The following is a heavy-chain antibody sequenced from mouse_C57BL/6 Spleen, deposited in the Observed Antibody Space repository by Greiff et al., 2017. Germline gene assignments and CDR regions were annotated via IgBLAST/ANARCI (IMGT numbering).Heavy chain of an antibody. CDR1: GYTFTSYG. J-gene: IGHJ4*01. Sequence: QVQLQQSGAELARPGASVKLSCKASGYTFTSYGISWVKQRTGQGLEWIGEIYPSSGNTYYNEKFKGKATLTADKSSSTAYMELRSLTSEDSAVYVCAREKYGNYAMGDWGQGTSVTVAS. V-gene: IGHV1-81*01. CDR2: IYPSSGNT. D-gene: IGHD2-1*01. CDR3: AREKYGNYAMGD.